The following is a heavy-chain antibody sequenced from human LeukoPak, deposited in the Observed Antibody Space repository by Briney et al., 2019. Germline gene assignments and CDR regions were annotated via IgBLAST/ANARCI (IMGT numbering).Heavy chain of an antibody. V-gene: IGHV4-30-4*08. D-gene: IGHD2-2*02. CDR1: GGSISSGDYY. CDR2: IYYSGST. CDR3: ARYQLLYEDWFDP. J-gene: IGHJ5*02. Sequence: SETLSLTCTVSGGSISSGDYYWSWIRQPPGKGLEWIGYIYYSGSTYYNPSLKSRVTISVDTSENQFSLKLSSVTAADTAVYYCARYQLLYEDWFDPWGQGPLVTVSS.